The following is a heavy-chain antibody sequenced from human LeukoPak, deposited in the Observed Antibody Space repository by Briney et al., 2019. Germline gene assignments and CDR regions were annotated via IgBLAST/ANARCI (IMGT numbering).Heavy chain of an antibody. CDR1: GFTFSSYG. V-gene: IGHV3-30*02. CDR2: IRYDGSNK. D-gene: IGHD4-17*01. J-gene: IGHJ2*01. Sequence: GGSLRLSCAASGFTFSSYGMHWVRQAPGKGLGWVAFIRYDGSNKYYADSVKGRFTISRDNSKNTLYLQMNSLRAEDTAVYYCAKDLEGDYVVWSFDLWGRGTLVTVSS. CDR3: AKDLEGDYVVWSFDL.